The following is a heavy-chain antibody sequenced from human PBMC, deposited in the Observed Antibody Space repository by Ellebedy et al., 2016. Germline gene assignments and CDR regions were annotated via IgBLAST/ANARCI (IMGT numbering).Heavy chain of an antibody. CDR2: IIPILGIA. CDR3: ARGSGYYYDSSGYTDDY. CDR1: GGTFSSYA. Sequence: SVKVSXXASGGTFSSYAISWVRQAPGQGLEWMGRIIPILGIANYAQKFQGRVTITADKSTSTAYMELSSLRSEDTAVYYCARGSGYYYDSSGYTDDYWGQGTLVTVSS. D-gene: IGHD3-22*01. J-gene: IGHJ4*02. V-gene: IGHV1-69*04.